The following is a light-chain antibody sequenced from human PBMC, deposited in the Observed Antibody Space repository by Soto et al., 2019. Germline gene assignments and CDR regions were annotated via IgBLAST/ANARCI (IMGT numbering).Light chain of an antibody. CDR2: DTS. V-gene: IGKV3-20*01. Sequence: DIVLTQSPVILSLSPGDSATLSCRASERVATSYFARYQQRRGQAPTLLIYDTSTRATGVTDRFTGSGSGTEFTLTISSLETEDIAFYHCQQYVRPPLYTFGHGTQLEI. CDR3: QQYVRPPLYT. CDR1: ERVATSY. J-gene: IGKJ2*01.